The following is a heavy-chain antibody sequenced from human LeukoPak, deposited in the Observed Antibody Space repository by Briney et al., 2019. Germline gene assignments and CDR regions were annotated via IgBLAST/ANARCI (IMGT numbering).Heavy chain of an antibody. CDR3: ARARGSSSWYEVYDY. V-gene: IGHV3-20*01. D-gene: IGHD6-13*01. CDR1: GFTFDDYG. Sequence: GGSLRLSCAASGFTFDDYGMSWVCQAPGKGLEWVSGINWNGGSTGYADSVKGRFTISRDNAKNSLYLQMNSLRAEDTALYHCARARGSSSWYEVYDYWGQGTLVTVSS. J-gene: IGHJ4*02. CDR2: INWNGGST.